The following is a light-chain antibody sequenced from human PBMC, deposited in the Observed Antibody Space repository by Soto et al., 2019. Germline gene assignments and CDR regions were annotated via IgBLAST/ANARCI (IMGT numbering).Light chain of an antibody. J-gene: IGKJ5*01. Sequence: EIVLTQSPDTLPLSPGERATLSCRASQSVRSERLAWYQQKRGQAPTLLIFDASSRASGTPERFSGSGSGTDFTLTISRLEPEDFAVYYCQEYDGAPPITFGLGTRLEIK. CDR3: QEYDGAPPIT. CDR1: QSVRSER. CDR2: DAS. V-gene: IGKV3-20*01.